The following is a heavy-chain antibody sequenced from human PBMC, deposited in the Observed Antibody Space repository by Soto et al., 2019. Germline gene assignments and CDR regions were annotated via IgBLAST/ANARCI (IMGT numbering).Heavy chain of an antibody. CDR1: GGCISMYY. CDR2: IYASGST. J-gene: IGHJ4*02. V-gene: IGHV4-4*07. CDR3: ARGGMVIIPTATAFDY. D-gene: IGHD2-2*01. Sequence: PSETLSLTCTVSGGCISMYYWSWIRKHAGKGLEWIGRIYASGSTNYNPSLKSRVTMSVATSKNQFSLKLSSVTAADTAVYYCARGGMVIIPTATAFDYWGQGTLGTVSS.